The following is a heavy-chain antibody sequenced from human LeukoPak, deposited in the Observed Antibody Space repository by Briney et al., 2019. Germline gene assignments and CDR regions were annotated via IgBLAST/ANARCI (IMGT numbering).Heavy chain of an antibody. CDR2: IKQDGSEK. V-gene: IGHV3-7*03. CDR1: GFSFSSYR. J-gene: IGHJ4*02. CDR3: ASGGYSFFY. D-gene: IGHD5-18*01. Sequence: GGSLRLSCAASGFSFSSYRMNWVRQAPGKGLEWVANIKQDGSEKYYVDSVKGRFTISRDNAKNSLYLQMNSLRAEDTAVYYCASGGYSFFYWGQGTLVTVSS.